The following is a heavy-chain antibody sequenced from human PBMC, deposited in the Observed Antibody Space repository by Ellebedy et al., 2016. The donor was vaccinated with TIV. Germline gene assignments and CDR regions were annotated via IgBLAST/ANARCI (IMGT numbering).Heavy chain of an antibody. J-gene: IGHJ6*04. V-gene: IGHV3-7*03. Sequence: GGSLRLSCAASGFTFTNYWMSRVRQAPGKGLEWVATIKQGGSEKYYVDSVKGRFTISRDDSKNTVHLQMSSLETEDTAMYYCTTGGISGSRHWYKGLDVWGKGTTVTVSS. CDR3: TTGGISGSRHWYKGLDV. CDR1: GFTFTNYW. CDR2: IKQGGSEK. D-gene: IGHD1-20*01.